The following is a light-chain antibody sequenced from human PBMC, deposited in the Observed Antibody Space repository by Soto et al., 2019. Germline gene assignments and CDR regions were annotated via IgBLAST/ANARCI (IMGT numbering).Light chain of an antibody. Sequence: DIQMTQSPSSLSASVGDRVTITCRASQSISSYLNWYQHKPGTAPKLLIYAASSLQSGVPSRFSGSGSGTDFTLTISSLQPEDFATYYCQQSYSTPQVTFGQGTRLEIK. V-gene: IGKV1-39*01. CDR1: QSISSY. CDR2: AAS. J-gene: IGKJ5*01. CDR3: QQSYSTPQVT.